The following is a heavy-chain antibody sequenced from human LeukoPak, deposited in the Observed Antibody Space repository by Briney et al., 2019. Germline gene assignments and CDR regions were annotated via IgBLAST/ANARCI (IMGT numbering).Heavy chain of an antibody. CDR2: ISGSSSYI. Sequence: GGSLRLSCAASGFTFSSYSMNWVRQAPGKGLEWVSSISGSSSYIYYADSVKGRFTISRDNAKNSLYLQMNSLRAEDTAVYYCARTGSGMVRGELDYWGQGTLVTVSS. V-gene: IGHV3-21*01. D-gene: IGHD3-10*01. CDR3: ARTGSGMVRGELDY. CDR1: GFTFSSYS. J-gene: IGHJ4*02.